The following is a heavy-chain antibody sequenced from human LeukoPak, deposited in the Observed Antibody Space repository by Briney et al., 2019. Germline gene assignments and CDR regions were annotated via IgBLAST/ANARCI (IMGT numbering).Heavy chain of an antibody. Sequence: GGSLRLSCAASGFTFTNYAMSWVRQAPGKGLEWVSGIGEIDDGTYYADSVKGRFTISRDNSKNTLYLQMNSLSAEDTAVYYCAKDHDSSGWPTFDHWGQGTLVTVSS. V-gene: IGHV3-23*01. CDR2: IGEIDDGT. CDR3: AKDHDSSGWPTFDH. J-gene: IGHJ4*02. CDR1: GFTFTNYA. D-gene: IGHD6-19*01.